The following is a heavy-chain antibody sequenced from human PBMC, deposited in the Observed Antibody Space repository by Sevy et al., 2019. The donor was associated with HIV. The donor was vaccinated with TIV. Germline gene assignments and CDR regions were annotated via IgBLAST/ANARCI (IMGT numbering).Heavy chain of an antibody. Sequence: SETLSLTCAVSGVSVSSDTYYWSWIRQPPGKGLEWIGYVYHTGSTNYGPSFKSGVTISVDTSKNQFSLRLFSVAAADTAVYYCAREPYFFDKSGYYWDYWGQGALVTVSS. V-gene: IGHV4-61*01. D-gene: IGHD3-22*01. CDR3: AREPYFFDKSGYYWDY. J-gene: IGHJ4*02. CDR2: VYHTGST. CDR1: GVSVSSDTYY.